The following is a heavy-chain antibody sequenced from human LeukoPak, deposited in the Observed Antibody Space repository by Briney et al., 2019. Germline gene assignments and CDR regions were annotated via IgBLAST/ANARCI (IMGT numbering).Heavy chain of an antibody. D-gene: IGHD6-19*01. CDR3: ARVRAVAGPFDH. V-gene: IGHV3-21*01. CDR1: GFTFSSYS. J-gene: IGHJ4*02. CDR2: ISSSSSYI. Sequence: GGSLRLSCAASGFTFSSYSMNWVRQAPGKGLEWVSSISSSSSYIYYADSVKGRFTISRDDAKNSLYLQMNSLRAEDTAVYYCARVRAVAGPFDHWGQGTLVTVSS.